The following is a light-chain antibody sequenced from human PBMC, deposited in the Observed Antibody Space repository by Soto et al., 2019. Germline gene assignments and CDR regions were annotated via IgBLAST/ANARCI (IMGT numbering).Light chain of an antibody. V-gene: IGLV1-47*02. J-gene: IGLJ3*02. CDR1: RSNIGSNY. CDR2: NNN. CDR3: VVWDDSLSGRV. Sequence: QSVLTQTPSAFGTPGQRVTISCSGTRSNIGSNYVYWYQQLPGTAPKLLIYNNNERPSGVPDRFSGSKSGTSASLAISGLRSEDESDYYCVVWDDSLSGRVFGGGTKVTVL.